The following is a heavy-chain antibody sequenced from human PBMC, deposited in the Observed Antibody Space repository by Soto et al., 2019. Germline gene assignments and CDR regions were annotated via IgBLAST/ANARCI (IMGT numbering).Heavy chain of an antibody. V-gene: IGHV4-39*01. CDR1: GGSINSTSYF. Sequence: HLQLLESGPGLVKPSETLSLTCSVSGGSINSTSYFWGWIRQPPGMGLEWLGSIFYSGLTYHNPSLKSRVSISLDTSKNHFSLKLTSVTAADTAVYYCARHVGLTSVTTFNWFDPWGQGTLVSVSS. J-gene: IGHJ5*02. D-gene: IGHD4-17*01. CDR2: IFYSGLT. CDR3: ARHVGLTSVTTFNWFDP.